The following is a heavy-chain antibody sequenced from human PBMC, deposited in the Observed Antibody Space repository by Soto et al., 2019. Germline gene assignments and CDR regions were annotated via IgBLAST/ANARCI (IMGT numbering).Heavy chain of an antibody. V-gene: IGHV3-23*01. J-gene: IGHJ4*02. CDR2: ISGSGGST. CDR3: AKVLIKGVVVTAMFDY. Sequence: GGSLRLSCAASGFTFSSYAMSRVRQAPGKGLEWVSAISGSGGSTYYADSVKGRFTISRDNSKNTLYLQMNSLRAEDTAVYYCAKVLIKGVVVTAMFDYWGQGTLVAVSS. CDR1: GFTFSSYA. D-gene: IGHD2-21*02.